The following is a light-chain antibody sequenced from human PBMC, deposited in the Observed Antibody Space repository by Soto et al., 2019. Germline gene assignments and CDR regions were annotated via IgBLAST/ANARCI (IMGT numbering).Light chain of an antibody. CDR3: QQYNNWPQP. CDR1: QSVSSN. V-gene: IGKV3-15*01. J-gene: IGKJ1*01. Sequence: EIVMTQSPATLSESPGERATLSCRASQSVSSNLAWYQQKPGQAPRLLIYGASTRATGIPARFSGSGSGTEFTLTISSLQSEDFAVYYWQQYNNWPQPFGQGTKVEIK. CDR2: GAS.